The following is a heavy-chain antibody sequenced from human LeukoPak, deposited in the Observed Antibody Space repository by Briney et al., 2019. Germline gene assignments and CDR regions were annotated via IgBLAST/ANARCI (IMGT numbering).Heavy chain of an antibody. J-gene: IGHJ4*02. CDR3: ATWEVGVE. CDR1: GGTFSSYD. Sequence: GASVKVSCKASGGTFSSYDISWVRQAPGQGLEWMGGIMPISGTANYAQKFQGRVTITADKPTNTAYMELSSLRSEDTAVYYCATWEVGVEWGQGTLVTVSS. CDR2: IMPISGTA. V-gene: IGHV1-69*06. D-gene: IGHD1-26*01.